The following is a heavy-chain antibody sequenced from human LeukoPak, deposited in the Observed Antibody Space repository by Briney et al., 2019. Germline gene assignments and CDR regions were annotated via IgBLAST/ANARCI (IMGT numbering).Heavy chain of an antibody. D-gene: IGHD3-22*01. J-gene: IGHJ4*02. V-gene: IGHV3-23*01. Sequence: GGSLRLSCAASGFTFSSYAMSWVRQAPGKGLEWVSFISPSGDRTSNADSVEGRFTISRDNTRNTLYLQMNSLRDEDTGVYYCAIIHGYYDGSGFWVQWGQGTLVNVSS. CDR3: AIIHGYYDGSGFWVQ. CDR2: ISPSGDRT. CDR1: GFTFSSYA.